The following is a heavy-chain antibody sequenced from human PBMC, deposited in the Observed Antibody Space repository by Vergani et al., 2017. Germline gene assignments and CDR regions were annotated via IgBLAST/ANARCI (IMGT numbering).Heavy chain of an antibody. D-gene: IGHD4-23*01. CDR2: ISYEGSNK. CDR1: GFTFSSYG. V-gene: IGHV3-30*03. J-gene: IGHJ4*02. CDR3: ARAVSTTVGDPPGY. Sequence: QVQLVESGGGVVQPGRSLRLSCAASGFTFSSYGMHWVRQAPGKGLEWVAVISYEGSNKYYADSVKGRFTISRDNSKNTLYLQMNSLRAEDTAVYYCARAVSTTVGDPPGYWGQGTLVTVSS.